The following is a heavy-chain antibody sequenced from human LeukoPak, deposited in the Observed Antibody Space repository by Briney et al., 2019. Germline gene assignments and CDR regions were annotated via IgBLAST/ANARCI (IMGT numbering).Heavy chain of an antibody. CDR3: ARDGEQWLVKDDSRGGYYYYGMDV. D-gene: IGHD6-19*01. CDR1: GYTFTGYY. J-gene: IGHJ6*02. Sequence: ASVKVSRKASGYTFTGYYMHWVRQAPGQGREWMGWINPNSGGTNYAQKFQGRVTMTRDTSISTAYMELSRLRSDDTAVYYCARDGEQWLVKDDSRGGYYYYGMDVWGQGTTVTVSS. CDR2: INPNSGGT. V-gene: IGHV1-2*02.